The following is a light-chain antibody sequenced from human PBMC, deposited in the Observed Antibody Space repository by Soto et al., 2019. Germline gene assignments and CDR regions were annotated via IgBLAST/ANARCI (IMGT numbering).Light chain of an antibody. CDR3: VLYMGSGFYV. CDR2: STN. CDR1: SGSVSTSYY. Sequence: QTVVTQEPSFSVCPGGTVTLTCGLSSGSVSTSYYPSWYQQTPGQAPRTLIYSTNTRSSGVPDRFSGSILGNKAALTITGAQADDESDYYCVLYMGSGFYVFGTGTKLTVL. V-gene: IGLV8-61*01. J-gene: IGLJ1*01.